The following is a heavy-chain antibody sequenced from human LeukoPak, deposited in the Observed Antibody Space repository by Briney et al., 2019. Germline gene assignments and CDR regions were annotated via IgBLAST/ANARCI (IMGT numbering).Heavy chain of an antibody. J-gene: IGHJ4*02. D-gene: IGHD5-18*01. CDR1: GFTFSSYG. CDR3: ARDLSGVAGYTYGRGIDY. V-gene: IGHV3-48*01. CDR2: ISSSSSTI. Sequence: PGGSLRLSCAASGFTFSSYGMTWVRQAPGKGLEWVSYISSSSSTIYYADSVKGRFTISRDNAKNSLYLQLNGLRAEDTAVYYCARDLSGVAGYTYGRGIDYWGQGALVTVSS.